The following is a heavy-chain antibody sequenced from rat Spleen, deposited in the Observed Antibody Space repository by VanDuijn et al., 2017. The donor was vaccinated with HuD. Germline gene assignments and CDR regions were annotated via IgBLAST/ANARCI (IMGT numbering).Heavy chain of an antibody. J-gene: IGHJ3*01. D-gene: IGHD1-6*01. CDR1: GFTFSNYG. CDR2: ISPSGGST. CDR3: VRHGFTTDYLNWFAY. Sequence: EVHLVESGGGLVQPGRSLKLSCAASGFTFSNYGMYWIRQAPTKGLEWVASISPSGGSTYYRDSVKGRFTISRDNAKSTLYLQMDSLRSEDTATYYCVRHGFTTDYLNWFAYWGQGTLVTVSS. V-gene: IGHV5-19*01.